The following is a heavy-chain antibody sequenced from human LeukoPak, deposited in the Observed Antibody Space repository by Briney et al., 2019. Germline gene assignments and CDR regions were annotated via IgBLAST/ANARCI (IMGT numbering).Heavy chain of an antibody. Sequence: VASVKVSCKASGYTFTGYYMHWVRQAPGQGLEWMGWINPNSGGTNYAHEFQGRVTMTRDTSISTAYMELSRLRSDDTAVYYCARGRVYYDSSGYLPDWGQGTLVTVSS. J-gene: IGHJ4*02. CDR1: GYTFTGYY. V-gene: IGHV1-2*02. CDR2: INPNSGGT. D-gene: IGHD3-22*01. CDR3: ARGRVYYDSSGYLPD.